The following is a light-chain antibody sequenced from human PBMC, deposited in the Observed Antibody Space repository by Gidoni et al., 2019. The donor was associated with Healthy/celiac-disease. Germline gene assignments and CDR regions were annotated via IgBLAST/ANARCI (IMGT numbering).Light chain of an antibody. CDR2: LGS. V-gene: IGKV2-28*01. CDR3: MPALQTPPT. CDR1: QSLLHSNGYNY. Sequence: DIVMTQSPLSLPVTPGEPASISCRSSQSLLHSNGYNYLDWYLQKPGQSPQLLIYLGSNRASGVPDRFRGSGSGTDFTLKISIVEAEDVGVYYCMPALQTPPTFGQGTKVEIK. J-gene: IGKJ1*01.